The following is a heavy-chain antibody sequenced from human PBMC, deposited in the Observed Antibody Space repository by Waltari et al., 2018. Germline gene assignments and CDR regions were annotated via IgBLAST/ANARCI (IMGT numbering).Heavy chain of an antibody. J-gene: IGHJ4*02. Sequence: QVHLVESGGGVVQPGGSLRLSCAASGVIFSSYGMHWVRQAPGKGLEWVAFITYDGSNKYYADSMKGRFTVSRDNSKNTLFLQMNTLRAEDTAVYYCAKDHVVVVPGGMTKVFDYWGQGTLVTVSS. CDR1: GVIFSSYG. V-gene: IGHV3-30*02. CDR3: AKDHVVVVPGGMTKVFDY. CDR2: ITYDGSNK. D-gene: IGHD2-2*01.